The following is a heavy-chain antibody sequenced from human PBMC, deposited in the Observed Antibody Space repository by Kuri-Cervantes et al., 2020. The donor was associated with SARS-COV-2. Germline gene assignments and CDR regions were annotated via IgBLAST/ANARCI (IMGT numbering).Heavy chain of an antibody. CDR2: ISVSGGDT. CDR3: AKVNGILGSAWYGRAHFDY. V-gene: IGHV3-23*01. Sequence: GESLKSSCAASGFTFSSYAMAWVRQAPGKGLEWVSDISVSGGDTHYADSVRGRFTISRDNSKNTLYLQVNSLRAEDTAVYFCAKVNGILGSAWYGRAHFDYWGQGTLVTVSS. CDR1: GFTFSSYA. D-gene: IGHD6-19*01. J-gene: IGHJ4*02.